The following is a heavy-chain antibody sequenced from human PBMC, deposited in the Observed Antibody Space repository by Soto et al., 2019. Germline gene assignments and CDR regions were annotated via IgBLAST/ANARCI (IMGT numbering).Heavy chain of an antibody. D-gene: IGHD3-22*01. V-gene: IGHV4-39*01. CDR3: ADYYDSSGYNRH. CDR1: GGSISSSSYY. Sequence: SETLSLTCTVSGGSISSSSYYWGWIRQPPGKGLEWIGSIYYSGSTYYNPSLKSRVTISVDTSKNQFSLKLSSVTAADTAVYYCADYYDSSGYNRHWGQGTLVTISS. CDR2: IYYSGST. J-gene: IGHJ4*02.